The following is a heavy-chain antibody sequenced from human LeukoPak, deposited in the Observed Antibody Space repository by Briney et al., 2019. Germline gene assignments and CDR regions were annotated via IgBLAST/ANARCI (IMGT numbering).Heavy chain of an antibody. CDR1: GFTFSSYS. J-gene: IGHJ4*02. CDR2: ISSSSSYI. Sequence: GGSLRLSCAASGFTFSSYSMTWVRQAPGKGLEWVSSISSSSSYIYYADSVKGRFTISRDNAKNTLYLQMNSLRAEDTAVYYCAKCPGSSSWSPIDYWGQGTLVTVSS. CDR3: AKCPGSSSWSPIDY. D-gene: IGHD6-13*01. V-gene: IGHV3-21*04.